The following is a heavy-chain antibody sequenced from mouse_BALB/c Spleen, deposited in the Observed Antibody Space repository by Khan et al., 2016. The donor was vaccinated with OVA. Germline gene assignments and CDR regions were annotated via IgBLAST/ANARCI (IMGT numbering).Heavy chain of an antibody. V-gene: IGHV1S81*02. CDR3: ARIKKIVATYFDY. J-gene: IGHJ2*01. D-gene: IGHD1-1*01. Sequence: VQLQESGAELVKAGASVKMSCKASGYTFTSYWMHWVKQRLGQGLEWFAETNPTNGRTYYNEKFKSKATLTVDKSSSPAYMLLSGPAFYDSVVYYWARIKKIVATYFDYWGQGATLTVSS. CDR1: GYTFTSYW. CDR2: TNPTNGRT.